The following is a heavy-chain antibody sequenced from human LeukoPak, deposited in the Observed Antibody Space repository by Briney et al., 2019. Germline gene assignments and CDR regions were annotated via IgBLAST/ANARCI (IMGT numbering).Heavy chain of an antibody. J-gene: IGHJ4*02. Sequence: SVKVSCKASGGTFSSYAISWVRQAPGQGLEWMGGIIPIFGTANYAQKFQGRVTITTDEFTSTAYMELSSLRSEDTAVYYCAREYSSSWYSPYYFDYWGQGTLVTVSS. CDR1: GGTFSSYA. CDR2: IIPIFGTA. CDR3: AREYSSSWYSPYYFDY. V-gene: IGHV1-69*05. D-gene: IGHD6-13*01.